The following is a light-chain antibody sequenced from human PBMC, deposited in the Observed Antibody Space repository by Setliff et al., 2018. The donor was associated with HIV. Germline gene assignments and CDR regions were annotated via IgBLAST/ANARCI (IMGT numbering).Light chain of an antibody. V-gene: IGLV2-14*01. CDR1: SSDVGGYNY. J-gene: IGLJ1*01. Sequence: QSVLAQPASVSGSPGQSITTACTGTSSDVGGYNYVSWYQQHPGKAPKLIIYEVRNRPSGVSNRFSGSKSGNTASLTISGLQAEDEGDYYCGSYAVTNTLPFGTGTKVTVL. CDR3: GSYAVTNTLP. CDR2: EVR.